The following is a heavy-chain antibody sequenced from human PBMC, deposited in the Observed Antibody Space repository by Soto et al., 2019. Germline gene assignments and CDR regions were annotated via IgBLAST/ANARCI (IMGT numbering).Heavy chain of an antibody. Sequence: SETLSLTCAVSGGSIISNYWWAWIRQSPGEGLVWIGSIYHSGTTYYNPSLKSRVTISVDTSKNQFSLKLSSVTAADTAVYYCARMTVRYCSGGSCYPSFSYYGMDVWGQGTTVTVSS. V-gene: IGHV4-38-2*01. CDR3: ARMTVRYCSGGSCYPSFSYYGMDV. D-gene: IGHD2-15*01. J-gene: IGHJ6*02. CDR1: GGSIISNYW. CDR2: IYHSGTT.